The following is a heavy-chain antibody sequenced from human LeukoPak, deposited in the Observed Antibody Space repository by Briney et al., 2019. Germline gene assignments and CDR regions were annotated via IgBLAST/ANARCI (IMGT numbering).Heavy chain of an antibody. CDR3: ANSADYNDKYYCVF. Sequence: PGRSLRLSCAPSGFTFSNYGMHWVRQAPGKGLEWVASIRYDGRLPYYADSVKGRFTISRDNSKNTLYLQMNSLRPEDTAVHYFANSADYNDKYYCVFWGQGTLVTLSS. J-gene: IGHJ4*02. D-gene: IGHD4-11*01. CDR2: IRYDGRLP. V-gene: IGHV3-33*06. CDR1: GFTFSNYG.